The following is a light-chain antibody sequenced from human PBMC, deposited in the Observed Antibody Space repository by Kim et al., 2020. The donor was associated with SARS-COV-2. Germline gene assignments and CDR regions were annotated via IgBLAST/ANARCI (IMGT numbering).Light chain of an antibody. CDR1: HSVSSI. Sequence: LLPREIATLSARARHSVSSILAWYQHKPGQAPRLLINGPSIRATGIPARFSGSGSGTEFTLTISSLQSEDFAVYYCQQYNNWPFTFGQGTRLEIK. J-gene: IGKJ5*01. V-gene: IGKV3-15*01. CDR3: QQYNNWPFT. CDR2: GPS.